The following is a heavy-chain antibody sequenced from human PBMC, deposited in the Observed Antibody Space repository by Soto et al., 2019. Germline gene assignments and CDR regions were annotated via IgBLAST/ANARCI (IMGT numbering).Heavy chain of an antibody. CDR2: IYWDDDK. J-gene: IGHJ4*02. CDR3: AHRVLRTVFGLVTTTAIYFDF. V-gene: IGHV2-5*02. CDR1: GFSLTTSGVG. D-gene: IGHD3-3*01. Sequence: QITLNESGPTQVKPRQTLTLTCTFSGFSLTTSGVGVGWIRQSPGKAPEWLALIYWDDDKRYSPSLKSRLTITKDTSKNQVVLAMADLDPADTPTYYCAHRVLRTVFGLVTTTAIYFDFWGQGPPVAVSS.